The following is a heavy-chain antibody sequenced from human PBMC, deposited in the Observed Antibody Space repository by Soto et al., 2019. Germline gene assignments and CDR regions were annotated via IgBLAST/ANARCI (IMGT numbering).Heavy chain of an antibody. CDR1: GYTFTNYG. D-gene: IGHD3-9*01. V-gene: IGHV1-18*01. Sequence: QVQLVQSGAELKKPGASVKVSCKASGYTFTNYGISWVRQAPGQGLEWMGWISPYNGNTNYAQKLQGRVTLTTDTSTSTAYMELRSLRSDDTAVYYCARDLLYSDSLTGYLCDYWGQGTLVTVSS. CDR2: ISPYNGNT. J-gene: IGHJ4*02. CDR3: ARDLLYSDSLTGYLCDY.